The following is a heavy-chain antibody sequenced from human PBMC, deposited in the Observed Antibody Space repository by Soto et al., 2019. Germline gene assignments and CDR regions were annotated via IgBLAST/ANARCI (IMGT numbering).Heavy chain of an antibody. CDR2: ISSSGSYI. V-gene: IGHV3-21*01. CDR3: ARGDYDLNSFDP. Sequence: EVQLVESGGGLVKPGGSLRLSCAASGFTFSSYSMGWVRQAPGKGLEWVAYISSSGSYIYYADSVKGRFTVSRDNAKKSVLLQMNSLRAEDTAVYYCARGDYDLNSFDPWGQGTLVTVSS. D-gene: IGHD3-22*01. J-gene: IGHJ5*02. CDR1: GFTFSSYS.